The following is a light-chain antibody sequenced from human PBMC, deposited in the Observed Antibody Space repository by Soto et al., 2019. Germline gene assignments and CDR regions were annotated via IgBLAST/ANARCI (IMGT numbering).Light chain of an antibody. CDR3: QQIDSYPRT. J-gene: IGKJ4*01. CDR1: RGISNY. Sequence: DIPLTQSPSFLSASVGDRVTITCRASRGISNYLAWYQQKPGTAPKVLIYAASTLQSGVPSRFSGSGSGTEFTLTISSLQPEDFATYYCQQIDSYPRTFGGGTKVEIK. V-gene: IGKV1-9*01. CDR2: AAS.